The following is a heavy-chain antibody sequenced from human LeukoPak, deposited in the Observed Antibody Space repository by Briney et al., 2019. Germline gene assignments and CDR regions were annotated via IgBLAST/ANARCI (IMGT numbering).Heavy chain of an antibody. D-gene: IGHD3-3*01. V-gene: IGHV3-21*01. CDR1: GFTFSTYI. CDR2: ISSSSTYI. J-gene: IGHJ4*02. CDR3: ARHGLGFLEWTIDY. Sequence: GRSLRLSCAASGFTFSTYIMNWVRQAPGKGLDWVSSISSSSTYIYYAASLKGRFTISRDNAKNSLYLQVNSLRAEDTAVYYCARHGLGFLEWTIDYWGQGTLVTVS.